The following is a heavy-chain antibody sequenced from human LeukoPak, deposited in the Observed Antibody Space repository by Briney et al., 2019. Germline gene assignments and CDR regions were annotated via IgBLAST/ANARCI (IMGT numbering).Heavy chain of an antibody. CDR1: GFTFSSYA. J-gene: IGHJ4*02. CDR3: ARDPDYYDSSRYFSGGVDY. Sequence: GRSLRLSCAASGFTFSSYAMHWVRQAPGKGLEWVAVISSDGSNEYYADSVKGRFTISRDNSKNTLYLQMNSLRAEDTAVYYCARDPDYYDSSRYFSGGVDYWGQGILVTVSS. CDR2: ISSDGSNE. D-gene: IGHD3-22*01. V-gene: IGHV3-30-3*01.